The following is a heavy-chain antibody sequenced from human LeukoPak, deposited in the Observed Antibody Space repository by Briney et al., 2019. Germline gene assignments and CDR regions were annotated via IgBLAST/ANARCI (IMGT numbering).Heavy chain of an antibody. D-gene: IGHD3-10*01. CDR2: ISGSGGST. CDR3: AIEVRVWSYFDY. Sequence: PGGSLRLSCAASGFTFSSYAMSWLRQAPGKGLEWVSAISGSGGSTYYADSVKGRFTISRDNSKNTLYLEMNSLRTGHTVVYHWAIEVRVWSYFDYWGQGTLVSVSS. J-gene: IGHJ4*02. V-gene: IGHV3-23*01. CDR1: GFTFSSYA.